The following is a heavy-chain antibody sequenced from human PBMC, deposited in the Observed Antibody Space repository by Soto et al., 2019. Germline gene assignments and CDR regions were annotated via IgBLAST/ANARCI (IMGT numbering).Heavy chain of an antibody. D-gene: IGHD3-22*01. CDR2: IYYSGST. Sequence: LSLTCTVSGGSISSYYWSWIRQPPGKVLEWIGYIYYSGSTNYNPSLKSRVTISVDTSKNQFSLKLSSVTAADTAVYYCARVSYLYYYDSSGLSFDYWGQGTLVTVSS. V-gene: IGHV4-59*01. J-gene: IGHJ4*02. CDR3: ARVSYLYYYDSSGLSFDY. CDR1: GGSISSYY.